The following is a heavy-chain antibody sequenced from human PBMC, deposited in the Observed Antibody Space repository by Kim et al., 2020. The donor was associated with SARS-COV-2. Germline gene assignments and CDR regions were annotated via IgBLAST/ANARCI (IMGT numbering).Heavy chain of an antibody. CDR2: IYYSGST. CDR1: GGSISSSSYY. D-gene: IGHD1-26*01. Sequence: SETLSLTCTVSGGSISSSSYYWGWIRQPPGKGLEWIGSIYYSGSTYYNPSLKSRVTISVDTSKNQFSLKLSSVTAADTAVYYCAREGRPYGMDVWGQGTT. J-gene: IGHJ6*02. V-gene: IGHV4-39*02. CDR3: AREGRPYGMDV.